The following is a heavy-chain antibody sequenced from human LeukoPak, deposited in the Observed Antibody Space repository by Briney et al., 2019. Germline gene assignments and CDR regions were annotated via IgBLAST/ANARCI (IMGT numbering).Heavy chain of an antibody. CDR2: ISYNGSTK. CDR1: GFEFNVYA. Sequence: GRSLTLSCPASGFEFNVYAMHWVRQAPGKGLEWGAMISYNGSTKYYPASVKGRFTISRDNSKPTLFRQRDSLRPEDTAVYYCARGEPFNSCGQGTLVTVSS. V-gene: IGHV3-30*04. J-gene: IGHJ5*02. CDR3: ARGEPFNS. D-gene: IGHD1-26*01.